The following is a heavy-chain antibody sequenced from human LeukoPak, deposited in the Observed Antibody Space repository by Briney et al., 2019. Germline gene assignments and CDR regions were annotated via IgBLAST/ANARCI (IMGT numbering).Heavy chain of an antibody. J-gene: IGHJ3*02. CDR1: GGSISSHY. Sequence: SETLSLTCTVSGGSISSHYWSWIREPPGEGLEWIGYIYYSGTNNYNPSLKSRVTISVDASKNQFSLKLSSVTAADTAVYYCARASCSSTSCYAVPFDIWGQETMVTVSS. D-gene: IGHD2-2*01. CDR2: IYYSGTN. CDR3: ARASCSSTSCYAVPFDI. V-gene: IGHV4-59*11.